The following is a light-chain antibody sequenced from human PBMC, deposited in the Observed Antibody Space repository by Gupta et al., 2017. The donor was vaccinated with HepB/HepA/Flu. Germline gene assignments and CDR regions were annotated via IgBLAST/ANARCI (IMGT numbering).Light chain of an antibody. Sequence: QSVLTQPPSVSAAPGQKVTISCSGSSSNIGNNYVSWYQQLSGTAPKLLIYDNNKRPAGLTDLFSGSKAGTAATLGITGPQTGDAADYYCGTWESSMSDIFGGGTKLTVL. J-gene: IGLJ2*01. V-gene: IGLV1-51*01. CDR1: SSNIGNNY. CDR2: DNN. CDR3: GTWESSMSDI.